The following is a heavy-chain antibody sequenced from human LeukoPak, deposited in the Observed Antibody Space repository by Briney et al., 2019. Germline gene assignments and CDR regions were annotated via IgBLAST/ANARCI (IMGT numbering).Heavy chain of an antibody. J-gene: IGHJ4*02. V-gene: IGHV3-11*06. Sequence: KPGGSLRLSCAASGFTFSDYYMSWVRQAPGKGLEWVSYITRSSDDTNYADSVKGRLTISRDNAKNSLSLQMNSLRAEDTALYYCARHGSGMFDYWGQGTLVTVSS. CDR2: ITRSSDDT. CDR3: ARHGSGMFDY. CDR1: GFTFSDYY. D-gene: IGHD3-10*01.